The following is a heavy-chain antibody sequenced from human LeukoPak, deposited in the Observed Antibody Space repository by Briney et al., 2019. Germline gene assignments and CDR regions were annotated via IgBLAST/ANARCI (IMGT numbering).Heavy chain of an antibody. Sequence: PGGSLRLSCAASGFTFSSYWMHWVRQAPGKGLVWVSRINSDGSSTSYADSVKGRFTISRDNSKNTLYLQMNSPRAEDTAVYYCAKGMTAVVLDAFDIWGQGTMVTVSS. CDR3: AKGMTAVVLDAFDI. CDR2: INSDGSST. CDR1: GFTFSSYW. D-gene: IGHD4-23*01. V-gene: IGHV3-74*01. J-gene: IGHJ3*02.